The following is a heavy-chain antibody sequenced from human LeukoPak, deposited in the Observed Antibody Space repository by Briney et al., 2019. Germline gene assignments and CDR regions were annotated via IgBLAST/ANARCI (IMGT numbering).Heavy chain of an antibody. J-gene: IGHJ6*03. CDR3: ARGLQYQLLKALGYYYMDV. D-gene: IGHD2-2*01. CDR1: GGTFSSHA. Sequence: SVKVSCKASGGTFSSHAIAWVRQAPGQGPEWMGGIILISGTANYAQKFQGRVTITTDESTSTAYMELSSLTSDDTAVYYCARGLQYQLLKALGYYYMDVWGEGTTVTVSS. V-gene: IGHV1-69*05. CDR2: IILISGTA.